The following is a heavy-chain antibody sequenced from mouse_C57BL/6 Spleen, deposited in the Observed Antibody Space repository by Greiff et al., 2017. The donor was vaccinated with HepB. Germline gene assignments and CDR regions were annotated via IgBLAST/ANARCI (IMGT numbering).Heavy chain of an antibody. CDR1: GFSFTSYG. Sequence: VKLMESGPGLVQPSQSLSITCTVSGFSFTSYGVHWVRQSPGKGLEWLGVIWRGGSTDYNAAFMSRLSITKDNSKGQVFFKMNSLQADDTAINYCAKRNVYDVGGYAMDYWGQGTSVTVSS. D-gene: IGHD2-2*01. CDR2: IWRGGST. CDR3: AKRNVYDVGGYAMDY. V-gene: IGHV2-5*01. J-gene: IGHJ4*01.